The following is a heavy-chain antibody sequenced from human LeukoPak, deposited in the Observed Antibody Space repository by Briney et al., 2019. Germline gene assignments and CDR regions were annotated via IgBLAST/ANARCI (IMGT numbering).Heavy chain of an antibody. J-gene: IGHJ4*02. CDR2: IRSKANSYAT. Sequence: GGSLRLSCAASGFTFSGSAMHWVRQASGKGLEWVGRIRSKANSYATAYAASVKGRFTISRDDSKNTAYLQMNSLKTEDTAVYYCTRQDYDFWSGGGNFYRGQGTLVTVSS. CDR1: GFTFSGSA. CDR3: TRQDYDFWSGGGNFY. D-gene: IGHD3-3*01. V-gene: IGHV3-73*01.